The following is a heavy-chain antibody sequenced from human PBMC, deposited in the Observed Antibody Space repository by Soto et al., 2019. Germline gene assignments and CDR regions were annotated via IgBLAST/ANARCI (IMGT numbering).Heavy chain of an antibody. CDR2: IYYSGST. D-gene: IGHD6-13*01. CDR3: ARVPSAAAGPFDY. J-gene: IGHJ4*02. CDR1: GGSISSGDYY. V-gene: IGHV4-30-4*01. Sequence: QVQLQESGPGLVKPSQTLSLTCTVSGGSISSGDYYWSWIRQPPGQGLEWIGYIYYSGSTYYNPSLKSRVTISVDTSKNQFSLKLSSVTAADTAVYYCARVPSAAAGPFDYWGQGTLVTVSS.